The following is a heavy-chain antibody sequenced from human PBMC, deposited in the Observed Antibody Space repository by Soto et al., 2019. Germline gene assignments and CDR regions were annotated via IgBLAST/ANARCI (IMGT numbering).Heavy chain of an antibody. CDR1: GFSFSISP. CDR3: ARDPKTSGGQHWAFNYFDS. D-gene: IGHD7-27*01. Sequence: GESLRLSCAASGFSFSISPMHWVRQAPGKGPEWVALISYDGTNKFYADSVKGRFTISRDNSKSTLYLQVDSLRPEDAAVYYCARDPKTSGGQHWAFNYFDSWGQGTLVTVSS. CDR2: ISYDGTNK. V-gene: IGHV3-30-3*01. J-gene: IGHJ4*02.